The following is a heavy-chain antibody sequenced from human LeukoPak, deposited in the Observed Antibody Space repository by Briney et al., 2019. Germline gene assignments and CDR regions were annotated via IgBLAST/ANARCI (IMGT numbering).Heavy chain of an antibody. Sequence: SETLSFTCTVSGGSISSYYWSWIRQPAGKGLEWIGRIYTSGSTNYNPSLKSRVTMSVDTSKNQFSLKLSSVTAADTAVYYCARDPWYSVRYCSSTSFSQLYYYYYMDVWGKGTTVTVSS. CDR3: ARDPWYSVRYCSSTSFSQLYYYYYMDV. V-gene: IGHV4-4*07. CDR1: GGSISSYY. CDR2: IYTSGST. D-gene: IGHD2-2*01. J-gene: IGHJ6*03.